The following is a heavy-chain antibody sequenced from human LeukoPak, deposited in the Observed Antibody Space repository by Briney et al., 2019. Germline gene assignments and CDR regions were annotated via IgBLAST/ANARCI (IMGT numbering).Heavy chain of an antibody. V-gene: IGHV4-59*01. CDR3: ARESETTLGGYYYGMDV. J-gene: IGHJ6*02. D-gene: IGHD3-16*01. Sequence: PSETLSLTCTVSGGSINSYYWSWIRQPPGKGLEWIGYIYNSGSANYNPSLKSRVTISVDTSKNQFSLRLSSVTAADTAVYYRARESETTLGGYYYGMDVWGQGTTVTVSS. CDR1: GGSINSYY. CDR2: IYNSGSA.